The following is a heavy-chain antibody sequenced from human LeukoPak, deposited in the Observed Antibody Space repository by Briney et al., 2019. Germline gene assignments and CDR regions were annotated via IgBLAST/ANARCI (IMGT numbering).Heavy chain of an antibody. D-gene: IGHD6-13*01. CDR1: GGSISSYY. V-gene: IGHV4-59*01. CDR2: IYYSGST. CDR3: ARGWRYSSSWYADY. Sequence: PSETLSLTCTVSGGSISSYYWSWIRQPPGKGLEWIGYIYYSGSTNYNPSLKSRVTISVDTSKNQFSLKLSSVTAADTAVYYCARGWRYSSSWYADYWGQGTLVTVSS. J-gene: IGHJ4*02.